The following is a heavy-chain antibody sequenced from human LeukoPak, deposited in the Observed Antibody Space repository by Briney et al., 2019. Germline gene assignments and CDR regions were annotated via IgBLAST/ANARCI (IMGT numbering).Heavy chain of an antibody. J-gene: IGHJ6*02. CDR1: GYTFTGYY. Sequence: ASVKVSCKASGYTFTGYYMHWVRQAPGQGLEWMGWINPNSGGTNYAQKFQGRVTMTRDTSISTACMELSRLRSDDTAVYYCASNPSITIFGVVTHSYYGMDVWGQGTTATVSS. CDR3: ASNPSITIFGVVTHSYYGMDV. CDR2: INPNSGGT. V-gene: IGHV1-2*02. D-gene: IGHD3-3*01.